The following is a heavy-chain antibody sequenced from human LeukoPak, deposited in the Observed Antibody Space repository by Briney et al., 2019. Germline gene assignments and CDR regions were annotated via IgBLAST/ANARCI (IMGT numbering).Heavy chain of an antibody. Sequence: SVKVSCEASGGTFSSYAISWVRQAPGQGLEWMGGIIPIFGTANYAQKFQGRDTITTDESTRTAYMELSAVRSEDTALYYIAGAPGSVDAFDIWGQGTMVTVSS. CDR2: IIPIFGTA. CDR3: AGAPGSVDAFDI. D-gene: IGHD2-15*01. CDR1: GGTFSSYA. V-gene: IGHV1-69*05. J-gene: IGHJ3*02.